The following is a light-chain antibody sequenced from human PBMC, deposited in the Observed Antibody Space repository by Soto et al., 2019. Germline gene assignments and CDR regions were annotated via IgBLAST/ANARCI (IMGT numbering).Light chain of an antibody. CDR1: QSVTNNY. Sequence: EIELTQSPGTLSLSTGERATLSCRASQSVTNNYLAWYQQKPGQPPRLLIYGASNRATGIPDRFSGSGSGKDFSLRIRRPEPEDFAVYDLRQYGSSGTFGERTKVDIK. CDR2: GAS. J-gene: IGKJ4*02. CDR3: RQYGSSGT. V-gene: IGKV3-20*01.